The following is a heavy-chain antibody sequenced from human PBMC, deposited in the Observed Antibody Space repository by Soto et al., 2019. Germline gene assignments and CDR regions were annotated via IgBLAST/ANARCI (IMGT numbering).Heavy chain of an antibody. CDR2: IYYSGST. CDR1: GGSISSSSYY. J-gene: IGHJ2*01. Sequence: QLQLQESGPGLVKPSETLSLTCTVSGGSISSSSYYWGWIRQPPGKGLEWIGSIYYSGSTYYNPSLKSRVTISVDTSKNQFSLKLSSVTAADTAVYYCARQVSETYGFGESKLSYWYFDLWGRGTLVTVSS. V-gene: IGHV4-39*01. D-gene: IGHD3-10*01. CDR3: ARQVSETYGFGESKLSYWYFDL.